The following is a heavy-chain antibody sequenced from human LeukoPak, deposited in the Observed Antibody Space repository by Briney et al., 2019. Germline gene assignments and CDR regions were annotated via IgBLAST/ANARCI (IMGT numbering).Heavy chain of an antibody. V-gene: IGHV3-74*01. J-gene: IGHJ4*02. CDR3: ARDYGGSSPFDY. CDR1: GFTFSGYW. D-gene: IGHD4-23*01. CDR2: INSDGSST. Sequence: GGSLRLSCAASGFTFSGYWMHWVRQVPGKGLVWVSRINSDGSSTTYAGSVKGRFTISRDNAKNSLYLQMNSLRAEDTAVYYCARDYGGSSPFDYWGQGTLVTVSP.